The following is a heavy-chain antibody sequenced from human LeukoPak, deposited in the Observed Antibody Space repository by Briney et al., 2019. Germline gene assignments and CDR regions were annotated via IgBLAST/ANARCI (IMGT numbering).Heavy chain of an antibody. CDR2: IYSGGST. Sequence: PGGSLRLSCAASGFTFSSHWMHWVRQVPGKGLEWVSVIYSGGSTYYADSVKGRFTISRDNSKNTLYLQMNSLRAEDTAVYYCARENYDIAAFDIWGQGTMVTVSS. V-gene: IGHV3-66*01. D-gene: IGHD3-16*01. CDR1: GFTFSSHW. J-gene: IGHJ3*02. CDR3: ARENYDIAAFDI.